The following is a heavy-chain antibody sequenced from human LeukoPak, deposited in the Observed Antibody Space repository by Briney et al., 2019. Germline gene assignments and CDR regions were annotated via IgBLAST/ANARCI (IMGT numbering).Heavy chain of an antibody. D-gene: IGHD3-22*01. CDR2: IYHSGST. CDR3: ARHWWYYDSSGYYWFDP. V-gene: IGHV4-38-2*01. CDR1: GYSISSGYY. Sequence: SETLSLTCAVSGYSISSGYYWGWIRQPPGKGLEWIGSIYHSGSTYYNPSLKSRVTISVDTSKNQFSLKLSPVTAADTAVYYCARHWWYYDSSGYYWFDPWGQGTLVTVSS. J-gene: IGHJ5*02.